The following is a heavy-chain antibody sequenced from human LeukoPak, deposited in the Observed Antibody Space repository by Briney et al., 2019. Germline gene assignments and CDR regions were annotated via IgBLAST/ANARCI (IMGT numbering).Heavy chain of an antibody. J-gene: IGHJ5*02. CDR3: ARVMVRGVTQFDP. D-gene: IGHD3-10*01. V-gene: IGHV4-59*01. CDR1: GGSISSYY. CDR2: IYYSGST. Sequence: SETLSLTCTVSGGSISSYYWSWIRQPPGKGLEWIGYIYYSGSTNYNPSLKSRVTISVDTSKNQFSLKLSSVTAADTAVYYCARVMVRGVTQFDPWGQGTLVTVSS.